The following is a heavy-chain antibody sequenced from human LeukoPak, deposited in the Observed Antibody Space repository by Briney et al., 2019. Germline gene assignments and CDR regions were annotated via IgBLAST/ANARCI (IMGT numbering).Heavy chain of an antibody. CDR3: ARYAAGTGSYFDY. CDR2: IISSRSYI. V-gene: IGHV3-21*01. J-gene: IGHJ4*02. Sequence: PGGSLRLSCAASGFTFSSSGMNWARQAPGKGLEWVSYIISSRSYIYYADSVKGRFTISRNNAKKSMYLQMNSLRAEDTAVYYCARYAAGTGSYFDYWGQGTLVTVSS. D-gene: IGHD6-13*01. CDR1: GFTFSSSG.